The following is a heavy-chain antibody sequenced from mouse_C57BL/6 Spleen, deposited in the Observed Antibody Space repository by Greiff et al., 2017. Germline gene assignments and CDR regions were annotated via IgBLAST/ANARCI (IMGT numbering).Heavy chain of an antibody. CDR3: VSGSGYAD. Sequence: QVQLKQSGAELVRPGASVTLSCKASGYTFTDYEMHWVKQTPVHGLEWIGAIDPETGGTAYNQKFKGKAILTADKSSSTAYMELRSLTSEDSAVYYSVSGSGYADWGQGTLVTVSA. CDR1: GYTFTDYE. J-gene: IGHJ3*01. CDR2: IDPETGGT. V-gene: IGHV1-15*01. D-gene: IGHD1-1*01.